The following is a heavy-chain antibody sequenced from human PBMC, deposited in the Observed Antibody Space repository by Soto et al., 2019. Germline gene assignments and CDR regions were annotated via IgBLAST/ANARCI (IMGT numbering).Heavy chain of an antibody. CDR2: IYWDDDK. V-gene: IGHV2-5*02. CDR3: AHRRIHGDYFHAFDI. D-gene: IGHD4-17*01. CDR1: GFSLSTSGVG. J-gene: IGHJ3*02. Sequence: QITLKESGPTLVKPTQTLTLTCTFSGFSLSTSGVGVGWIRQPPGKALEWLALIYWDDDKRYSPSLKSRLTITKDTSKNQLVLTMTNMDPVDTATYYCAHRRIHGDYFHAFDIWGQGTMVTVSS.